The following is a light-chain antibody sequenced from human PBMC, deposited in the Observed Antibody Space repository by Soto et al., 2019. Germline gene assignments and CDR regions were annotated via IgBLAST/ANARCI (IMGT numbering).Light chain of an antibody. J-gene: IGKJ2*01. CDR1: QTLRRTY. CDR2: GAS. CDR3: HQYDNAPQT. V-gene: IGKV3-20*01. Sequence: EIGLIQSPGTLSLSPGERATLSCRASQTLRRTYIAWYQQKPGQAPRVLIYGASKRATGIPDRFSGSGSGTDFSLTISRLEPEDFAVYYCHQYDNAPQTYGQGTKVDIK.